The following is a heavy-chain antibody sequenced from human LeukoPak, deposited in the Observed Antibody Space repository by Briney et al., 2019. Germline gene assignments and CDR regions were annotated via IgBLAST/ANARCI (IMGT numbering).Heavy chain of an antibody. Sequence: GGSLRLSCVDCGFTVITNNMTWVRQAPGKGLEWVSVLYSDGNTKYADSVQGRFTISRDNSKNTLYLEMNSLSPDDTAVYYCSRGVEPLAANTLAYWGQGTLVTVSS. J-gene: IGHJ4*02. V-gene: IGHV3-53*01. CDR2: LYSDGNT. CDR1: GFTVITNN. CDR3: SRGVEPLAANTLAY. D-gene: IGHD1-14*01.